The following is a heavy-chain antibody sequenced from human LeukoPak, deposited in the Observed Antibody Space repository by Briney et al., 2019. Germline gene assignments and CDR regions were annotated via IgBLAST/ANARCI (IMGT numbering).Heavy chain of an antibody. CDR2: ISYDGSNR. D-gene: IGHD3-22*01. CDR3: VREGYYDSSGYLGVFDY. V-gene: IGHV3-30*03. Sequence: GRSLRLSCAASRFTFSSYDMHWVRQAPGKGLEWVALISYDGSNRYYADSVEGRFTISRDNAKNSVYLQMKSLRAEDTAVYYCVREGYYDSSGYLGVFDYWGQGTLVTVSS. CDR1: RFTFSSYD. J-gene: IGHJ4*02.